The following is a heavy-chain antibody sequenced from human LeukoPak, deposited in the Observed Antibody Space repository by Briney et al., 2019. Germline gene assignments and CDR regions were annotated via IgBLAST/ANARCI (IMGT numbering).Heavy chain of an antibody. CDR2: ISYDGSNK. V-gene: IGHV3-30-3*01. D-gene: IGHD1-26*01. Sequence: PGGSLRLSCAASGFTFSSYAMNWVRQAPGKGLEWVAFISYDGSNKYYADSVKGRFTISRDNSKNTLYLQMNSLRAEDTAVYYCARDTPHSGSYRFDPWGQGTLVTVSS. J-gene: IGHJ5*02. CDR3: ARDTPHSGSYRFDP. CDR1: GFTFSSYA.